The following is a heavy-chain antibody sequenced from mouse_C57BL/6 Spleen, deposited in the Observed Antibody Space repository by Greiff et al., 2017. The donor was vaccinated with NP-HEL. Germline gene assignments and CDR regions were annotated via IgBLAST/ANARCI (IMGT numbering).Heavy chain of an antibody. Sequence: QVQLQQSGAELVRPGSSVKLSCKASGYTFTSYWMHWVKQRPIQGLEWIGNIDPSDSETHYNQKFKDKATLTVDKSSSTAYMQLSSLTSEDSAVFYCERRGYGGYCNYAMDYWGQGTSVTVSS. CDR1: GYTFTSYW. V-gene: IGHV1-52*01. CDR3: ERRGYGGYCNYAMDY. J-gene: IGHJ4*01. D-gene: IGHD2-3*01. CDR2: IDPSDSET.